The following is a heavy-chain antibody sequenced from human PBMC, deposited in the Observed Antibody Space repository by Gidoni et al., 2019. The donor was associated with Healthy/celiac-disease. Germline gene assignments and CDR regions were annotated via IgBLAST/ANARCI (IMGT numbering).Heavy chain of an antibody. V-gene: IGHV3-21*01. CDR2: ISSSSSYI. D-gene: IGHD3-9*01. Sequence: EVQLVESGGGLVKPGGSLRLSCAASGFPLRSYSMNWVRQAPGKGLEWVSSISSSSSYIYYADSVKGRFTISRDNAKNSLYLQMNSLRAEDTAVYYCARDGVPYDILTGYRPYGMDVWGQGTTVTVSS. CDR3: ARDGVPYDILTGYRPYGMDV. J-gene: IGHJ6*02. CDR1: GFPLRSYS.